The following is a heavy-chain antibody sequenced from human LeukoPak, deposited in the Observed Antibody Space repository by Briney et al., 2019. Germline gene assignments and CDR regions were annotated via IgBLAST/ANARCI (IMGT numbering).Heavy chain of an antibody. Sequence: PSETLSLTCSVSGGSISSYYWGWITQPPGKGLEWIGYIYYSGSTNYNPSLKSRVTISVDTSKNQFSLKLSSVTAADTAVYYCARVVAGTRYFQHWGQGTLVTVSS. V-gene: IGHV4-59*01. CDR2: IYYSGST. D-gene: IGHD6-19*01. CDR3: ARVVAGTRYFQH. CDR1: GGSISSYY. J-gene: IGHJ1*01.